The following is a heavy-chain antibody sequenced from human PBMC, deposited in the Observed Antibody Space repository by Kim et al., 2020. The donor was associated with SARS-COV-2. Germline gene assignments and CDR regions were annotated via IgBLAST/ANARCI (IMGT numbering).Heavy chain of an antibody. D-gene: IGHD6-19*01. J-gene: IGHJ5*02. V-gene: IGHV4-30-2*01. CDR2: IYYSGNT. Sequence: SQTLSLTCAVSGGSINSGGYSWSWIRQPPGKGLEWIGYIYYSGNTYYNPSLKSRITIPVDISKNQFSLKLNSVTAADTAVYYCARFYDSGFGSGCYGWFD. CDR1: GGSINSGGYS. CDR3: ARFYDSGFGSGCYGWFD.